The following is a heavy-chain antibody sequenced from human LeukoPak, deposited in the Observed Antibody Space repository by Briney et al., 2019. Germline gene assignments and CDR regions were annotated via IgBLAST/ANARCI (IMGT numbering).Heavy chain of an antibody. Sequence: SETLSLTCTVSGGSISSYYWSWIRQPPGKGLEWIGYIYYSGSTNYNPSLKSRVTISVDTSKNQFSLKLSSVTAADTAVYYCARIVTGSVYFDYWGQGTLVTVSS. J-gene: IGHJ4*02. V-gene: IGHV4-59*12. CDR1: GGSISSYY. D-gene: IGHD3-16*02. CDR2: IYYSGST. CDR3: ARIVTGSVYFDY.